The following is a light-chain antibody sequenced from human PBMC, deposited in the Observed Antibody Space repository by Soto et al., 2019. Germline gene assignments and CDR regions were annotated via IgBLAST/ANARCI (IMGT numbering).Light chain of an antibody. CDR2: AAS. J-gene: IGKJ2*01. CDR3: QYYHNSSAYT. Sequence: EIVLTQSPGTLSLSPGERATLSCRASQSVSYTSLAWYQQKPRQAPRLLIYAASSRATGIPDRFSGSGSGTDFTLTISRLEPEDFAVYYCQYYHNSSAYTFGQGTRLEIK. V-gene: IGKV3-20*01. CDR1: QSVSYTS.